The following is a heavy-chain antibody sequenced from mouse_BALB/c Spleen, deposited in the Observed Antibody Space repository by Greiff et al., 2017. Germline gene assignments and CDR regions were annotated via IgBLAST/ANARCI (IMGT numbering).Heavy chain of an antibody. V-gene: IGHV5-9-3*01. Sequence: DVKLVESGGGLVKPGGSLKLSCAASGFTFSSYAMSWVRQTPEKRLEWVATISSGGSYTYYPDSVKGRFTISRDNAKNTLYLQMSSLRSEDTAMYYCARPPGSYYYFDYWGQGTTLTVSS. J-gene: IGHJ2*01. CDR1: GFTFSSYA. CDR2: ISSGGSYT. CDR3: ARPPGSYYYFDY. D-gene: IGHD1-1*02.